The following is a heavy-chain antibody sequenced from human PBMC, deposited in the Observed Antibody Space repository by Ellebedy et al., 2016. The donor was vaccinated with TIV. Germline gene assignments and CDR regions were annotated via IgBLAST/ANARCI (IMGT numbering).Heavy chain of an antibody. CDR1: GFIFNDHW. CDR2: IKQDGSEK. D-gene: IGHD6-13*01. Sequence: GESLKISXAGSGFIFNDHWMSWVRQDQGKGLEWVANIKQDGSEKYYVDSVKGRFTISRDNAKNSLSLEMNSLGAEDTAVYYCASRGSTSSWGQGTLVTVSS. J-gene: IGHJ5*02. CDR3: ASRGSTSS. V-gene: IGHV3-7*01.